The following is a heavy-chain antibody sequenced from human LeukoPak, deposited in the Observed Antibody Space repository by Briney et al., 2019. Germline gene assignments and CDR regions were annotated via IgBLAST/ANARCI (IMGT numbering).Heavy chain of an antibody. V-gene: IGHV5-51*01. CDR1: GYSFTSYW. CDR2: SYPGDSDT. CDR3: PRQASWVTDY. D-gene: IGHD5-18*01. Sequence: GESLKISRKGSGYSFTSYWIGWVGQMPGKGLEWMGMSYPGDSDTRYSPSFQGQVTISADKSISTAYLQWSSLKASDTAMYYCPRQASWVTDYWGQGPLVTVSS. J-gene: IGHJ4*02.